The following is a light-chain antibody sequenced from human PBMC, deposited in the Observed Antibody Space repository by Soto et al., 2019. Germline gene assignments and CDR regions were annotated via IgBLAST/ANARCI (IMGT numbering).Light chain of an antibody. J-gene: IGKJ4*01. Sequence: DIQMTQSPSSVSASVGDRVTITCRASQDISSWLAWYQHKPEKAPSLLIYAASSLQSGVPSRFRGSGSGTDFALTIAGLESEDFSTYYCQQANSLPLTFGGGTKVEIK. CDR2: AAS. CDR3: QQANSLPLT. CDR1: QDISSW. V-gene: IGKV1D-12*01.